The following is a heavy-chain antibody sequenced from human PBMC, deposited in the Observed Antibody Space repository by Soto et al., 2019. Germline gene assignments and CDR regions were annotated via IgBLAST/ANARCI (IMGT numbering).Heavy chain of an antibody. CDR2: ISGSGGST. D-gene: IGHD2-15*01. CDR1: GFTFSSYA. Sequence: PGGSLRLSCAASGFTFSSYAMSWVRQAPGKGLEWVSGISGSGGSTHHADSVKGRFTISRDNSKNTLYLQMNSLRAEDTAVYYCAKEKDVAPGPIDYWGQGTLVTVSS. J-gene: IGHJ4*02. V-gene: IGHV3-23*01. CDR3: AKEKDVAPGPIDY.